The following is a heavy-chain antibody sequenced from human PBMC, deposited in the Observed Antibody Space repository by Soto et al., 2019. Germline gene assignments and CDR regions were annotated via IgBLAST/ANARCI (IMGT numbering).Heavy chain of an antibody. J-gene: IGHJ4*02. CDR3: TRSARVLARVQRPYYFDQ. CDR2: ISGDNGNT. V-gene: IGHV1-18*01. Sequence: QAQLVQSGAEVRRPGASVKVSCKASGYTFSSYGISWVRQAPGQGLEWVGWISGDNGNTSYTQNLQGRVTLTIETSTTTAYMELRSLRSDDTAVYYCTRSARVLARVQRPYYFDQWGQGTLVTVSS. D-gene: IGHD3-3*01. CDR1: GYTFSSYG.